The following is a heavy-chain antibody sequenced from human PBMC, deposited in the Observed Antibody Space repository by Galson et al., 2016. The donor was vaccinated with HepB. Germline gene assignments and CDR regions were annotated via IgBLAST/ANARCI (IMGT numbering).Heavy chain of an antibody. CDR2: ISGSRSYI. CDR1: GFTLSTRYN. D-gene: IGHD5-12*01. J-gene: IGHJ4*02. Sequence: SLRLSCAAFGFTLSTRYNVNWVRQAPGKGLEWVASISGSRSYIIYADSVKGRFTISRDDAKNSLYLQMNSLRVEDTAVYYCARASTWIPSLDYWGQGSLVTVSS. V-gene: IGHV3-21*06. CDR3: ARASTWIPSLDY.